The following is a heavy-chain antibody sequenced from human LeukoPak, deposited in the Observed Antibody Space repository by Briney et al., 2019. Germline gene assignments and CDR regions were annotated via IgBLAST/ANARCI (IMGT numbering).Heavy chain of an antibody. D-gene: IGHD1-7*01. CDR2: ISSTSSYI. CDR3: AKHTGTTAYFDY. CDR1: GFTFSTYS. Sequence: GGSLRLSCAASGFTFSTYSMNWVRQAPGKGLEWVSFISSTSSYIYYADSVKGRFTISRDNSKNTLYLQMNSLRAEDTAVYYCAKHTGTTAYFDYWGQGTLVTVSS. J-gene: IGHJ4*02. V-gene: IGHV3-21*04.